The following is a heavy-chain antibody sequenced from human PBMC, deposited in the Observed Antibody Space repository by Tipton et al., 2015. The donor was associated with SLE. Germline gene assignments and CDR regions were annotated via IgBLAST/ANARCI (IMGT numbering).Heavy chain of an antibody. CDR3: ARDFWSGYQGYFDY. V-gene: IGHV4-34*01. Sequence: TLSLTCAVYGGSISSSSSYYWAWIRQPPGKGVEWIGEINHRGSTNYNPSLKSRVTISVDTSKNQFSLKLSSVTAADTAVYYCARDFWSGYQGYFDYWGQGTLVTVSS. CDR1: GGSISSSSSYY. J-gene: IGHJ4*02. CDR2: INHRGST. D-gene: IGHD3-3*01.